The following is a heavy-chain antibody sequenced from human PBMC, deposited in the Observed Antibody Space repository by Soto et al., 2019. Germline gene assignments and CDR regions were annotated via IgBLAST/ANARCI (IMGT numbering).Heavy chain of an antibody. CDR2: ISAYNTNT. CDR3: ARDTPPTDY. V-gene: IGHV1-18*01. J-gene: IGHJ4*02. CDR1: GYAFTSYH. Sequence: QVQLVQSGDEVKKPGASVKVSCKTSGYAFTSYHISWVRQAPGQGLEWMGWISAYNTNTNYAQKFQGRVTMTTDTLTSTAYMELRSLRSDDSAVYYCARDTPPTDYWGQGTLVIVSS.